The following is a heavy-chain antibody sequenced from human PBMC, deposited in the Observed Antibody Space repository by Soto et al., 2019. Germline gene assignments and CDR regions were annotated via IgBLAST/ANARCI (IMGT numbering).Heavy chain of an antibody. J-gene: IGHJ4*02. CDR3: ARAPTYANFDY. CDR1: GGSISSGGYS. V-gene: IGHV4-30-2*01. D-gene: IGHD4-17*01. Sequence: PSETLSLTCAVSGGSISSGGYSWSWIRQPPGKGLEWIGYIYHSGSTYYNPSLKSRVTISVDRPKNQFSLKLSSVTAADTAVYYCARAPTYANFDYWGQGTLVTVSS. CDR2: IYHSGST.